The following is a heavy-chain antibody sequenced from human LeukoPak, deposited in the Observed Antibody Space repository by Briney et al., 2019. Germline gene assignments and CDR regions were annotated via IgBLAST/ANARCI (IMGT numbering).Heavy chain of an antibody. CDR1: GFIFSSYD. V-gene: IGHV3-23*01. CDR2: ISRAGDRT. Sequence: TGGSLRLSCVGSGFIFSSYDMGWVRQAPGKGLEWVSSISRAGDRTYYEDSVKGRFTISGDNSRNTIYLQMDSLRAEDTAVYYCARGESFAFDVWGQGTMVTVSS. CDR3: ARGESFAFDV. J-gene: IGHJ3*01.